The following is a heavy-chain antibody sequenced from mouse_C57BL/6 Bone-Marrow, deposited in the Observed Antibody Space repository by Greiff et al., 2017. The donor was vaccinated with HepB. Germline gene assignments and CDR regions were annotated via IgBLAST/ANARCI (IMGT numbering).Heavy chain of an antibody. D-gene: IGHD1-1*01. V-gene: IGHV1-82*01. Sequence: VQLQESGAELARPGASVKLSCKASGYAFSSSWMNWVKQRPGKGLEWIGRIYPGDGDTNYNGKFKGKATLTADKSSSTAYMQLSSLTSEDSAVYFCARYYGVWGQGTTLTVSS. CDR2: IYPGDGDT. J-gene: IGHJ2*01. CDR3: ARYYGV. CDR1: GYAFSSSW.